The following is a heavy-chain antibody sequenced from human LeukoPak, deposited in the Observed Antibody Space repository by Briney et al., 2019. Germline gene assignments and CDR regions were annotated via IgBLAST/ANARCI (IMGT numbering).Heavy chain of an antibody. Sequence: TGGSLRLSCAASGFTFSSYAMSWARQAPGKGLEWVSAISGSGGSTYYADSVKGRFTISRDNSKNTLYLQMNSLRAEDTAVYYCAKEFSGIAVAGTDYWGQGTLVTVSS. CDR1: GFTFSSYA. J-gene: IGHJ4*02. CDR2: ISGSGGST. V-gene: IGHV3-23*01. D-gene: IGHD6-19*01. CDR3: AKEFSGIAVAGTDY.